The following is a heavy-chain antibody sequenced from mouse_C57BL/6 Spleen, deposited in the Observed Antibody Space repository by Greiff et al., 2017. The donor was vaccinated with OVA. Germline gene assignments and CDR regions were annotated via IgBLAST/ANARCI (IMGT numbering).Heavy chain of an antibody. J-gene: IGHJ1*03. D-gene: IGHD1-1*01. CDR3: ARTPDYYGSSHWYFDV. V-gene: IGHV1-54*01. CDR2: INPGSGGT. Sequence: VQLQQSGAELVRPGTSVKVSCKASGYAFTNYLIEWVKQRPGQGLEWIGVINPGSGGTNYNEKFKGKATLTADKSSSTAYMQLSSLTSEDSAVYFCARTPDYYGSSHWYFDVWGTGTTVTVSS. CDR1: GYAFTNYL.